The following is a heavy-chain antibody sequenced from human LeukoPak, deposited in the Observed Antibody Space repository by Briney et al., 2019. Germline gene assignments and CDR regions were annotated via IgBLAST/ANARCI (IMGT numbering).Heavy chain of an antibody. D-gene: IGHD3-16*02. CDR1: GGSFSGYY. J-gene: IGHJ4*02. V-gene: IGHV4-34*01. CDR2: INHSGST. Sequence: SETLSLTCAVYGGSFSGYYWSWIRQPPGKGLEWIGEINHSGSTNYNPSLKSRVTISVDTSKNQFSLKLSSVTAADTAVYYCARGLYYDYVWGSYRYPYYFDYWGQGTLVTVSS. CDR3: ARGLYYDYVWGSYRYPYYFDY.